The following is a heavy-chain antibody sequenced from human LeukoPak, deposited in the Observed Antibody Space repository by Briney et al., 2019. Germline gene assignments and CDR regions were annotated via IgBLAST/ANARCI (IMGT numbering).Heavy chain of an antibody. CDR2: ISYDGSNK. V-gene: IGHV3-30*04. CDR1: GFTFSSYA. J-gene: IGHJ3*02. D-gene: IGHD3-3*01. CDR3: ARNLGGSDASDI. Sequence: GGSLRLSCAASGFTFSSYAMHWVRQAPGKGLEWVAVISYDGSNKYYADSVKGRFTISRDNSKNTLYLQMNSLRAEDTAVYYCARNLGGSDASDIWGQGTMVTVSS.